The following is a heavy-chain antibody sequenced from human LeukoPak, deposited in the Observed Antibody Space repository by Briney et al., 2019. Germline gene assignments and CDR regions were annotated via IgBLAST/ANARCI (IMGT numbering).Heavy chain of an antibody. CDR2: IYPSGST. D-gene: IGHD4-11*01. V-gene: IGHV4-39*01. CDR1: GGSIISSSYY. CDR3: ARSISNYLFDP. J-gene: IGHJ5*02. Sequence: SETLSLTCTVSGGSIISSSYYWGWIRQAPGKGLEWIGNIYPSGSTYYNPSLKSRLTISLDTSKNQFSLKLSSVTAADTAVYYCARSISNYLFDPWGQGTLVTVSS.